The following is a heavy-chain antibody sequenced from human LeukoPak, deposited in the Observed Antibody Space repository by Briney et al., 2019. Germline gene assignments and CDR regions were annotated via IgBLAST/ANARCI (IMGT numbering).Heavy chain of an antibody. CDR1: GYTFTSDD. D-gene: IGHD3-10*01. CDR3: QVTMVRNSFDY. CDR2: MNPNSGNT. Sequence: GASVKVSCKASGYTFTSDDINWVRQASGQGLEWMGWMNPNSGNTGSAQKFQGRITMTRNTSISTAYMELSSLRSEDTAVYYCQVTMVRNSFDYWGQGTLVAVSS. V-gene: IGHV1-8*01. J-gene: IGHJ4*02.